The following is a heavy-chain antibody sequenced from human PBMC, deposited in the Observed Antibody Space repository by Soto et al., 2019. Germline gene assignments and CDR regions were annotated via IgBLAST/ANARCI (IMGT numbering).Heavy chain of an antibody. Sequence: PGGSLRLSCAASGFTFSDYYMSWVRQAPGKGLEWVSYISSSSSTIYYADSVRGRFTISRDNAKNSLYLQMNSLRAEDTAVYYCATETSYGGYAYWGRGTLVTVSS. CDR2: ISSSSSTI. CDR3: ATETSYGGYAY. CDR1: GFTFSDYY. J-gene: IGHJ4*02. D-gene: IGHD5-12*01. V-gene: IGHV3-11*04.